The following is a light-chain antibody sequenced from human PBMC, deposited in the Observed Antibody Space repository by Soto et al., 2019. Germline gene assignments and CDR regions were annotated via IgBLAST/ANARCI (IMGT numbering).Light chain of an antibody. Sequence: EIVMTQSPATLSVSPGERATLSCRASQSISRSLAWYQQKPGQAPRLLISDASTRATGIPARFSGSGSGTDFTLTISSLEPEDFAVYYCQQRSNWPLTFGGGTKVDIK. CDR1: QSISRS. V-gene: IGKV3-11*01. CDR2: DAS. J-gene: IGKJ4*01. CDR3: QQRSNWPLT.